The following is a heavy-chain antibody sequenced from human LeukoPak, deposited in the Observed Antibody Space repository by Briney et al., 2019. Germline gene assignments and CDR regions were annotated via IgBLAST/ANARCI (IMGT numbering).Heavy chain of an antibody. D-gene: IGHD3-10*01. V-gene: IGHV4-39*01. CDR1: GGSISSSNYF. J-gene: IGHJ4*02. CDR3: ARYVVYGSGKYYFDY. Sequence: TASETLSLTCTVSGGSISSSNYFWSWIRQPPGQELEWIASINYGGTTYYNPSLKSRVTIYVDTSKNQFSLRLTSVTAADTAVYLCARYVVYGSGKYYFDYWGQGSLVSVSS. CDR2: INYGGTT.